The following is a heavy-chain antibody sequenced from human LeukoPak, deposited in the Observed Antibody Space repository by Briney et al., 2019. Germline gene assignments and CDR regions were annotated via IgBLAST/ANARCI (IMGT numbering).Heavy chain of an antibody. CDR2: INKDGSEK. CDR1: GFTFSDHY. D-gene: IGHD2-8*01. V-gene: IGHV3-7*01. CDR3: AREVWRRIDP. Sequence: GGSLRLSCAASGFTFSDHYMTWVRQVPGKGLEWVAKINKDGSEKYYVDSVRGRFTISRDNAKNSLFLQMNSLRAEDTAVYYCAREVWRRIDPWGQGTLVTVSS. J-gene: IGHJ5*02.